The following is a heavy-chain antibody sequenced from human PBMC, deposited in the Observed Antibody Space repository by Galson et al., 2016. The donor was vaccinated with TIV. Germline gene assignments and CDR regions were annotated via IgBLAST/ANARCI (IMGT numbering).Heavy chain of an antibody. V-gene: IGHV3-30-3*01. Sequence: SLRLSCTASGFTFDSYTFHWVRQTPGKGLEWLAIISHDGNNKDFADSVQGRFTISRDSSKNTVFLQMNSLRLEDTAVYYCTRDGRGNWKYVDYFDYWGQGTLVTVSS. CDR2: ISHDGNNK. CDR3: TRDGRGNWKYVDYFDY. J-gene: IGHJ4*02. D-gene: IGHD1-7*01. CDR1: GFTFDSYT.